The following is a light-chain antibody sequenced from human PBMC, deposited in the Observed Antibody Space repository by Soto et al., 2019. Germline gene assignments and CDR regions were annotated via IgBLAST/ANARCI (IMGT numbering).Light chain of an antibody. CDR3: QQYNSFSLT. CDR1: QSVTAR. V-gene: IGKV1-5*01. CDR2: DAS. J-gene: IGKJ4*01. Sequence: IQLTQSPSTLSSSLTDRVTITFRASQSVTARLAWYQQKPGKAPKLLIYDASILERGVPSRFSGSGSGTEFTLTISSLQPDDFATYYCQQYNSFSLTFGGGTKVDIK.